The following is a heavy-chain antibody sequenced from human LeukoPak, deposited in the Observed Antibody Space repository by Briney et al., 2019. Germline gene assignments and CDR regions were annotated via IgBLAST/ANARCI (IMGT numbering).Heavy chain of an antibody. CDR3: ARREYYDFWSGYRFFDY. CDR1: GGSFSGYY. D-gene: IGHD3-3*01. CDR2: INHSGST. V-gene: IGHV4-34*01. Sequence: SETLSLTCAVYGGSFSGYYWSWIRQPPGKGLEWIGEINHSGSTYYNPSLKSRVTISVDTSKNQFSLKLSSVTAADTAVYYCARREYYDFWSGYRFFDYWGQGTLVTVSS. J-gene: IGHJ4*02.